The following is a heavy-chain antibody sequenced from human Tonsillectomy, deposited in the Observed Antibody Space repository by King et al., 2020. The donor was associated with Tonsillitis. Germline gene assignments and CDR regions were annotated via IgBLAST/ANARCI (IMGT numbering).Heavy chain of an antibody. CDR2: MYYSGTM. CDR3: ARSVSGSFDY. J-gene: IGHJ4*02. CDR1: GGSISSSDHY. D-gene: IGHD1-26*01. Sequence: MQLQESGPGVVKPSETLSLTCTVSGGSISSSDHYWAWIRQPPGKWLEWIGYMYYSGTMFYNPSLKSRITISGGTSENRFSLKLSSVTAADTAVYFCARSVSGSFDYWGQGALVTVSS. V-gene: IGHV4-39*01.